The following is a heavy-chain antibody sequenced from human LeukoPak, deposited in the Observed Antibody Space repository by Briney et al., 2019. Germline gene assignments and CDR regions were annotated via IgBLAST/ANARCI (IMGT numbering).Heavy chain of an antibody. CDR2: IIPIFGTA. CDR3: ARVVYSGYDFLSYWFDP. J-gene: IGHJ5*02. CDR1: GGTFSSYA. Sequence: GASVKVSCKASGGTFSSYAISWLRQAPGQRLEWMGGIIPIFGTANYAQKFQGRVTITTDEYTSTAHMELSSLRSEDTAVYYCARVVYSGYDFLSYWFDPWGQGTLVTVSS. V-gene: IGHV1-69*05. D-gene: IGHD5-12*01.